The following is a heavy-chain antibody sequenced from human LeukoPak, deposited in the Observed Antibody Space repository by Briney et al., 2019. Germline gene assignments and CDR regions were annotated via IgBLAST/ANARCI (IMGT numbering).Heavy chain of an antibody. CDR2: ISYDGSNK. V-gene: IGHV3-30-3*01. D-gene: IGHD6-6*01. Sequence: GGSLRLSCAASGFTFSSYAMHWVRQAPGKGLEWVAVISYDGSNKYYADSVKGRFTISRDNSKNTLYLQMNSLRAEDTAVYYCARDPPEYSSSAGDYWGQGTLVTVSS. J-gene: IGHJ4*02. CDR1: GFTFSSYA. CDR3: ARDPPEYSSSAGDY.